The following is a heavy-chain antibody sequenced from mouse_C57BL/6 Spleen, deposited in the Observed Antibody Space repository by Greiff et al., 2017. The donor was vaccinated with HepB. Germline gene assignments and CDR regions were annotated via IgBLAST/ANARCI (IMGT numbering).Heavy chain of an antibody. J-gene: IGHJ4*01. Sequence: EVQVVESGGDLVKPGGSLKLSCAASGFTFSSYGMYWVSQSPDKSLEWVANISSDDSYTYYPNSLKGRVTMSIDNSNNTHYLQMSSLKSEDTAMYYCARITTVPSHAMDYWGQGTSVTVSS. V-gene: IGHV5-6*01. CDR1: GFTFSSYG. D-gene: IGHD1-1*01. CDR3: ARITTVPSHAMDY. CDR2: ISSDDSYT.